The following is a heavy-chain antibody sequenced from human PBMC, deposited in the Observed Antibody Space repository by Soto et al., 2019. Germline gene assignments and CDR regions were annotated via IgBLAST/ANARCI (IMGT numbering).Heavy chain of an antibody. CDR1: GGSISSGNYY. J-gene: IGHJ4*02. D-gene: IGHD2-15*01. CDR2: ISYSGST. Sequence: SETLSLTCNVSGGSISSGNYYWSWIRQPPGKGLEWIGFISYSGSTYYSTSLKSRVTISVDTSKSQFSLNLSFVTAADTAVYYCATMGTPATGLYFFDYWGQGSLVTVSS. CDR3: ATMGTPATGLYFFDY. V-gene: IGHV4-30-4*01.